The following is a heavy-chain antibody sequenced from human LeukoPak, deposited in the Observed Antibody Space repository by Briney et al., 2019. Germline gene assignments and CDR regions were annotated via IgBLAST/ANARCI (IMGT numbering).Heavy chain of an antibody. CDR2: INPNSGGT. D-gene: IGHD3/OR15-3a*01. CDR3: ARVPPGLSYFDY. J-gene: IGHJ4*02. CDR1: GYTFTGYY. Sequence: ASVKVSCKASGYTFTGYYMHWVRQAPGQGLEWMGWINPNSGGTNYAQKFQGRVTMTRDTSISTAYMELSRLRSGDTAVYYCARVPPGLSYFDYWGQGTLVTVSS. V-gene: IGHV1-2*02.